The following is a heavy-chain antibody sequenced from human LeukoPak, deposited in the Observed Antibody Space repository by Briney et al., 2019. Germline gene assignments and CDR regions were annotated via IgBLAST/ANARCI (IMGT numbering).Heavy chain of an antibody. Sequence: SETLSLTCTVYGGSISRYWWGWIRQPAGKGLEWIGHIYSSGFTNYNPSLKSRVTMSVDTSKNQFSLNLSSVTAADTAVYYCARGGSSGRTGDYWGQGTLVTVTS. CDR2: IYSSGFT. D-gene: IGHD1-1*01. CDR1: GGSISRYW. J-gene: IGHJ4*02. CDR3: ARGGSSGRTGDY. V-gene: IGHV4-4*07.